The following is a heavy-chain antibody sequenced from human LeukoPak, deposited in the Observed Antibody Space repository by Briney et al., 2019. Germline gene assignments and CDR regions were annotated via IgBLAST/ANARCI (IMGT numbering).Heavy chain of an antibody. J-gene: IGHJ3*02. Sequence: GGSLRLSCAASGFTFSSYAMSWVRQAPGKGLEWVSIISGGGGITYYADSVKGRFTISRDKSKNTLYLQMNSLRAEDTAVYYCAKDLLSAVAGKSTFDIWGQGTMVTVSS. D-gene: IGHD6-19*01. V-gene: IGHV3-23*01. CDR1: GFTFSSYA. CDR3: AKDLLSAVAGKSTFDI. CDR2: ISGGGGIT.